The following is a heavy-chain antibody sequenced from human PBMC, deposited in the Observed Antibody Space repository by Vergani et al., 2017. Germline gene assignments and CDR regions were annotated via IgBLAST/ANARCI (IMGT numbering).Heavy chain of an antibody. CDR1: GFTSAGYA. V-gene: IGHV3-9*02. D-gene: IGHD6-6*01. Sequence: EVQLVESGGGLVLPGRSLRLSCVASGFTSAGYAMHWVRQAPGKGLEWVSGISWNSNSIGYADSVEGRFTISRDNAKNSLYLQMNSLRAEDTALYYCAKDLGTSSGGGWFDPWGQGTLVTVSS. CDR2: ISWNSNSI. CDR3: AKDLGTSSGGGWFDP. J-gene: IGHJ5*02.